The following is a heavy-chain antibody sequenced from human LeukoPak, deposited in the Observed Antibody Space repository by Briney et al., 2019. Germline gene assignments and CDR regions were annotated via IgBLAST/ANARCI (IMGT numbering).Heavy chain of an antibody. CDR1: GGAIISSSYY. CDR3: ARHVYAAYCGGDCYHFDY. CDR2: TYYSGRT. V-gene: IGHV4-39*01. D-gene: IGHD2-21*02. J-gene: IGHJ4*02. Sequence: PSETLSLTCTVSGGAIISSSYYRGWIRQPPGKGLEWIGSTYYSGRTYYNPSLKSRVTISVDTSKNQFSLKLSSVTAADTAVYYCARHVYAAYCGGDCYHFDYWGPGTLVTVSS.